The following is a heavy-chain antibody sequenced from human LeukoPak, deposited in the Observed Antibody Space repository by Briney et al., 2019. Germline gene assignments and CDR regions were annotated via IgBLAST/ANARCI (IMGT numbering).Heavy chain of an antibody. CDR2: IYSGGST. CDR1: GFTVSSNY. D-gene: IGHD6-19*01. V-gene: IGHV3-53*01. CDR3: AREEVAVAGSYAFDI. J-gene: IGHJ3*02. Sequence: PGGSLRLSCAASGFTVSSNYMSWVRQAPGKGLEWVSVIYSGGSTYYADSVKGRFTISRDNSKNTLYLQMNSLRAEDTAVYYCAREEVAVAGSYAFDIWGQGTMVTVSS.